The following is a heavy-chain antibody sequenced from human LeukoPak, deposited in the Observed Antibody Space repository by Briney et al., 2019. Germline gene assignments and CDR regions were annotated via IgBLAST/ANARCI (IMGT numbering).Heavy chain of an antibody. J-gene: IGHJ4*02. CDR1: GFTFSSYG. D-gene: IGHD3-9*01. V-gene: IGHV3-30*18. CDR3: AKDSTYYDILTGYYLPDY. Sequence: GGSLRLSCAASGFTFSSYGMHWVRQAPGKGLEWVAVISYDGSNKYYADSVKGRFTISRDNSKNTLYLQMNSLRAEDTAVYYCAKDSTYYDILTGYYLPDYWGQGTLVTVSS. CDR2: ISYDGSNK.